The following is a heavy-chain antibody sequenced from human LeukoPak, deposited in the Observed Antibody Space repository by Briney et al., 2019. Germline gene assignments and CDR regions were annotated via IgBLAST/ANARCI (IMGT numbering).Heavy chain of an antibody. CDR3: ARDPAGDYYDSSGYYY. CDR2: ISSSRSYI. D-gene: IGHD3-22*01. V-gene: IGHV3-21*01. CDR1: WFTHCSYS. J-gene: IGHJ4*02. Sequence: GGSLRHSPAASWFTHCSYSMNGVGPPPGRGLEWVSSISSSRSYIYYAASVKGRLTIYRDNAKNSLYLQMNSLRAEDTAVYYCARDPAGDYYDSSGYYYWGQGKLVTASS.